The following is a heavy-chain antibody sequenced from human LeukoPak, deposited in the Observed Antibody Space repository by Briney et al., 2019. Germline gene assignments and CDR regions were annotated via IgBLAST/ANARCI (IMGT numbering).Heavy chain of an antibody. CDR1: GFTFSSYN. Sequence: GGSLRLSCAASGFTFSSYNMNWVRQAPGKGLEWVAVISYDGSNKYYADSVKGRFTVSRDNSKNTLYLQVNSLRVEDTAVYYCAREVWNGPPLDYWGQGTLVTVSS. V-gene: IGHV3-30*03. D-gene: IGHD1-1*01. CDR3: AREVWNGPPLDY. CDR2: ISYDGSNK. J-gene: IGHJ4*02.